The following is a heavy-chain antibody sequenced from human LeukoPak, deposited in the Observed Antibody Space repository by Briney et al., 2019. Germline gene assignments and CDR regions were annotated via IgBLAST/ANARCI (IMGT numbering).Heavy chain of an antibody. CDR3: ARVLSYSSSSGETYYFDY. D-gene: IGHD6-6*01. Sequence: SVRVSCTASGGTFSSYAISWVRQAPGQGLESMGGIIAIFGTANYAQKLQGRVTITTGESTSTAYVELSSLRSEDTAVYYCARVLSYSSSSGETYYFDYWGQGTLVTVSS. CDR2: IIAIFGTA. J-gene: IGHJ4*02. CDR1: GGTFSSYA. V-gene: IGHV1-69*05.